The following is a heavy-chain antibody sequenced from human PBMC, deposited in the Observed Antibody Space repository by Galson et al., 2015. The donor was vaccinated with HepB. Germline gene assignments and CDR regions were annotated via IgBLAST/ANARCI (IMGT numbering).Heavy chain of an antibody. J-gene: IGHJ4*02. CDR1: GYTFDTHG. Sequence: SVKVSCKAVGYTFDTHGISWVRQAPGQGLEWMGWIRVSNGNTTYAQKFQDRVTMTADRSTRTAYMEVTSLRSEDTAIYYCARDDLIVGANPDYWGQGTLVIVSS. D-gene: IGHD1-26*01. V-gene: IGHV1-18*01. CDR2: IRVSNGNT. CDR3: ARDDLIVGANPDY.